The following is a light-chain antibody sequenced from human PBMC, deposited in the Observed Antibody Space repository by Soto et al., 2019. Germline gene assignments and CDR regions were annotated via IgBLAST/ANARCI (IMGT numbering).Light chain of an antibody. CDR3: QSYNSSLSGYV. CDR1: SSNIGAGYD. J-gene: IGLJ1*01. Sequence: QSVLTQPPSVSGAPGQRVTISCTGSSSNIGAGYDVHWYQQHPGTAPKLLIYGNSNRPSGVPDRFSGSKSGTSASLAITGLQAEDEADYNCQSYNSSLSGYVFGSGTKVTVL. V-gene: IGLV1-40*01. CDR2: GNS.